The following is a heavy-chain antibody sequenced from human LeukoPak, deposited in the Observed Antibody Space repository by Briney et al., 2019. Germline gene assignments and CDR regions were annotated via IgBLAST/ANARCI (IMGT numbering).Heavy chain of an antibody. CDR2: IDYSGSA. CDR3: ARHVSVAVTNFFDY. V-gene: IGHV4-39*01. D-gene: IGHD6-19*01. Sequence: SETLSLTCTVSGGSISSGNYYWGWIRQPPGKGLEWIGSIDYSGSAFYNPSLKSRVTISVDTSKNQFSLRLSSVTAADTAVYYCARHVSVAVTNFFDYWGQGTLVTVSS. CDR1: GGSISSGNYY. J-gene: IGHJ4*02.